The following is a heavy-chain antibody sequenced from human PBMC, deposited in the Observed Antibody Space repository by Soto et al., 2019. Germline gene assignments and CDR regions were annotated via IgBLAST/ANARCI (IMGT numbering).Heavy chain of an antibody. CDR3: AKDMYYSNYYYYMDV. D-gene: IGHD4-4*01. V-gene: IGHV3-9*01. CDR2: ISWNSGSI. CDR1: GFTFDDYA. J-gene: IGHJ6*03. Sequence: DVQLVESGGGLVQPGRSLRLSCAASGFTFDDYAMHWVRQAPGKGLEWVSGISWNSGSIGYADSVKGRFTISRDNAKNSLYLQMNSLRAEDTALYYCAKDMYYSNYYYYMDVWGKGTTVTVSS.